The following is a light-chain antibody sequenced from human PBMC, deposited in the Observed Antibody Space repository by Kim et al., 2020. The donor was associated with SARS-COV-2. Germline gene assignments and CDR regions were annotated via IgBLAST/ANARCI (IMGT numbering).Light chain of an antibody. V-gene: IGLV1-44*01. CDR1: SSNIGSNN. CDR2: RNN. J-gene: IGLJ3*02. CDR3: AVWDDSLNGWV. Sequence: QSVVTQPPSASGTPGQRVTISCSGSSSNIGSNNVNWYQQLPGTAPKLLIYRNNQRPSGVPDRFSGSKSGTSASLAISGLQSEDEADYYCAVWDDSLNGWVFGGGTQLTVL.